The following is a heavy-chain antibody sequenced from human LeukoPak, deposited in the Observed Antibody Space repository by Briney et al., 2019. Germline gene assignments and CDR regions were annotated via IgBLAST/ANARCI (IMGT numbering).Heavy chain of an antibody. CDR3: ARVAITMVRGVSRGNWFDP. Sequence: PSATLSLTCAVSGYSIISVYYWAWIRQPPGKGLEWIGIIYHGGTTSYNPSLKCRATLSEDTSKTQFSRKLSSVTAADRAVYYCARVAITMVRGVSRGNWFDPWGQGTLVTVSS. CDR1: GYSIISVYY. D-gene: IGHD3-10*01. J-gene: IGHJ5*02. CDR2: IYHGGTT. V-gene: IGHV4-38-2*01.